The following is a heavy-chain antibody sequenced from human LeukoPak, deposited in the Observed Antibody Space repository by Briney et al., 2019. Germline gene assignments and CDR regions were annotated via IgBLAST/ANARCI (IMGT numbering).Heavy chain of an antibody. CDR3: AREVDEYSSSSADY. CDR1: GGSISSYY. D-gene: IGHD6-6*01. Sequence: SETLSLTCTVSGGSISSYYWSWIRQPAGKGLEWIGRIYTSGSTNYNPSLKSRVTMSVDTSKNQFSLKLSSVTAADTAVYYCAREVDEYSSSSADYWGQGTLVTVSS. J-gene: IGHJ4*02. V-gene: IGHV4-4*07. CDR2: IYTSGST.